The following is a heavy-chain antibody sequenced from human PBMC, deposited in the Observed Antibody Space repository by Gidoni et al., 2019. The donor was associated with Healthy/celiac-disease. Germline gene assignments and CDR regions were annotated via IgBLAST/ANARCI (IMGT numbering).Heavy chain of an antibody. V-gene: IGHV3-15*01. D-gene: IGHD6-25*01. CDR2: IKSKTDGGTT. J-gene: IGHJ4*02. Sequence: EVQLVESGGGLVKPGGSLRLSCAASGFTFSNAWMSWVRQAPGKGLEWVGRIKSKTDGGTTDYAAPVKGRFTISRDDSKNTLYLQMNSLKTEDTAVYYCTTQEVAAPKQRGYDYWGQGTLVTVSS. CDR1: GFTFSNAW. CDR3: TTQEVAAPKQRGYDY.